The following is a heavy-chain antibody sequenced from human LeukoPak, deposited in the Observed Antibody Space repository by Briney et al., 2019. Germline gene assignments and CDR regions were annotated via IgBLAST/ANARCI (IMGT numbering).Heavy chain of an antibody. V-gene: IGHV3-74*01. CDR2: INSDGSST. CDR1: GFTFSSYW. J-gene: IGHJ4*02. CDR3: AKDMVASSWYTYDY. Sequence: GGSLRLSCAASGFTFSSYWMHWVRQAPGKGLVWVSRINSDGSSTSYADSVKGRFTISRDNAKNSLYLQMNSLRAEDTALYYCAKDMVASSWYTYDYWGQGTLVTVSS. D-gene: IGHD6-13*01.